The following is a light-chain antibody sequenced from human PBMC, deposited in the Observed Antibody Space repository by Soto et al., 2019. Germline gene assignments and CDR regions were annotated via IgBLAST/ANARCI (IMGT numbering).Light chain of an antibody. J-gene: IGLJ3*02. CDR3: TLYSGYRGRV. CDR1: SSDIGGYKY. V-gene: IGLV2-14*01. CDR2: EVS. Sequence: QSALTQPATVSGTLGQSITNSCTVTSSDIGGYKYVSWYHQHPGKAPKLIIFEVSDRPSGVSDRFSGSHSGNTTYMIISPSQAEDGVDYLCTLYSGYRGRVFGGGNQVTV.